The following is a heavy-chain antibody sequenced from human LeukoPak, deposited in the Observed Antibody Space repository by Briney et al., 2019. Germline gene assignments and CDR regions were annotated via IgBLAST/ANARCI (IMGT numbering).Heavy chain of an antibody. CDR2: ISYDGSNK. CDR1: GFTFSSYG. J-gene: IGHJ4*02. CDR3: AKSPRGWELPSHYFDY. V-gene: IGHV3-30*18. Sequence: GGSLRLSCAASGFTFSSYGMHWVRQAPGKGLEWVAVISYDGSNKYYADSVKGRFTISRDNSKNTLYPQMNSLRAEDTAVYYCAKSPRGWELPSHYFDYWGQGTLVTVSS. D-gene: IGHD1-26*01.